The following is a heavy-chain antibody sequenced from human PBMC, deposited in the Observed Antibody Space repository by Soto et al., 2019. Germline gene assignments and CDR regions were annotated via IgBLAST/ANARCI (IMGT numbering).Heavy chain of an antibody. J-gene: IGHJ6*03. CDR3: ARIMTTVTTYYYYYYYMNV. Sequence: WVAVIWYDGSNKYYADSVKGRFTISRDNSKNTLYLQMNSLKASDTAMYYCARIMTTVTTYYYYYYYMNVWGKGTTVT. D-gene: IGHD4-4*01. V-gene: IGHV3-33*01. CDR2: IWYDGSNK.